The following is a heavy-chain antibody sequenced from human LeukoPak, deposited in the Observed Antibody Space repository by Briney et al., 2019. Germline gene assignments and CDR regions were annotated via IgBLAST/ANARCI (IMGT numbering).Heavy chain of an antibody. CDR3: ASGYAPATDYYYYGMDV. CDR2: INSDGSST. J-gene: IGHJ6*04. Sequence: GGSLRLSCAASGFTFSSYWMHWVRQAPGKWLVWVSRINSDGSSTSYADSVKGRFTISRDNAKNTLYLQMNSLRAEDTAVYYCASGYAPATDYYYYGMDVWGKGTTVTVSS. CDR1: GFTFSSYW. D-gene: IGHD5-12*01. V-gene: IGHV3-74*01.